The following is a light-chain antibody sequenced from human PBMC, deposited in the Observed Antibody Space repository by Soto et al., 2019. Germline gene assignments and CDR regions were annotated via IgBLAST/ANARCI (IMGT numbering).Light chain of an antibody. Sequence: QSALTQPASVSGSPGQSITISCTGTSGDVGAYNHVSWYQQHPGKAPKLMIYEVSNRPSGVSNRFSASKSGNTASLTISGRQAEDEADYYCTSYTSSSAPFVFGTGTKLTVL. J-gene: IGLJ1*01. CDR3: TSYTSSSAPFV. CDR1: SGDVGAYNH. CDR2: EVS. V-gene: IGLV2-14*01.